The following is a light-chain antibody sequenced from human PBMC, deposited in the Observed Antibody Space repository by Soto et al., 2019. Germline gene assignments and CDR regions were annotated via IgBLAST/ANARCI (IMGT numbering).Light chain of an antibody. Sequence: DIQMTQSPPTLPAYEGDRVTITCRASQDISRWLAWYQQKPGKAPELLIYDVSTLQSGVPSRFSGSGSGTEFTLTISSLQPDDFATYYCQHYNSYSEAFGQGTKVDI. CDR1: QDISRW. V-gene: IGKV1-5*01. J-gene: IGKJ1*01. CDR2: DVS. CDR3: QHYNSYSEA.